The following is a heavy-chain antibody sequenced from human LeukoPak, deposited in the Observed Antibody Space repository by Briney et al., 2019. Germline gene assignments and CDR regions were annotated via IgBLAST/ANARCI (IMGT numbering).Heavy chain of an antibody. D-gene: IGHD2-8*02. CDR3: ARSTGQYDAFDI. CDR1: GGSISSYY. CDR2: IYYSGST. Sequence: PSETLSLTCTVSGGSISSYYWSWIRQPPGKGPEWIGYIYYSGSTSYNPSLKSRVTISVDTSKNQFSLKLSSVTAADTAVYYCARSTGQYDAFDIWGQGTMVTVSS. V-gene: IGHV4-59*01. J-gene: IGHJ3*02.